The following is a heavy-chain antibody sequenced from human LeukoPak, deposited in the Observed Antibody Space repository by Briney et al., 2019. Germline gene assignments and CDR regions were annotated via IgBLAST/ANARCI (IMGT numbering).Heavy chain of an antibody. D-gene: IGHD3-10*01. CDR1: GYTFTNYG. V-gene: IGHV1-18*01. J-gene: IGHJ6*03. Sequence: ASVKVSCKASGYTFTNYGISWVRQAPGQGLEWMGWISAYNGHTKYAQKVQGRVTMTTDTSTSTAYMELRSLRSDDTAVYYCARVTPHYYGSGSYTNYYYYMDVWGKGTTVTISS. CDR3: ARVTPHYYGSGSYTNYYYYMDV. CDR2: ISAYNGHT.